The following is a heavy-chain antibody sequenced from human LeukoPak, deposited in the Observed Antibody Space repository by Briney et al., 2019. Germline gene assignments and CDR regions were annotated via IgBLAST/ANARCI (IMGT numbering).Heavy chain of an antibody. J-gene: IGHJ4*02. V-gene: IGHV3-74*01. D-gene: IGHD2/OR15-2a*01. Sequence: GGSLRLCCAASGNYWMHWVRQAPGKGLVWVSHINSDGSWSSYADSVKGRFTISKDNAKNTVYLQMNSLRAEDTAVYYCVSFYETYWGRGTLVTVSS. CDR2: INSDGSWS. CDR1: GNYW. CDR3: VSFYETY.